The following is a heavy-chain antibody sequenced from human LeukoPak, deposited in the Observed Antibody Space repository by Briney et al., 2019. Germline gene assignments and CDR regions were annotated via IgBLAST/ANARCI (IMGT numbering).Heavy chain of an antibody. Sequence: SETLFLTCSVSGGSISSYYWSWIRQPTGKGLEWIGRIYSSGSSNYNPSLKSRVTMSVDTSKNQFSLQLSSVTAADTAVYYCAREVTSGLYLLDYWGQGTLVTVSS. CDR1: GGSISSYY. V-gene: IGHV4-4*07. D-gene: IGHD6-19*01. CDR2: IYSSGSS. J-gene: IGHJ4*02. CDR3: AREVTSGLYLLDY.